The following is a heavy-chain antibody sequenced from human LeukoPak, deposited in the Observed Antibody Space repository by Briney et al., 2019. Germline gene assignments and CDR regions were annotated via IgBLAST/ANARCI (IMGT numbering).Heavy chain of an antibody. CDR1: GYTFTSYA. V-gene: IGHV1-3*01. J-gene: IGHJ4*02. D-gene: IGHD3-22*01. CDR2: INAGNGNT. Sequence: GASVKVSCKASGYTFTSYAMHWVRQAPGQRLEWMGWINAGNGNTKYSQKFQGRVTITRDTSASTAYMELSSLRSEDTAVYYCAREGGHYYDSSGSFDYWGQGTLVTVSS. CDR3: AREGGHYYDSSGSFDY.